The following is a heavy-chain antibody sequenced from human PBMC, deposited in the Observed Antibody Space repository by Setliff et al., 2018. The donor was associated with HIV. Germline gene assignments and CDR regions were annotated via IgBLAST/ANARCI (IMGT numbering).Heavy chain of an antibody. D-gene: IGHD3-22*01. CDR1: GFILSEDW. V-gene: IGHV3-74*01. J-gene: IGHJ4*02. CDR3: ARAQDNYYDSSGYSFDS. CDR2: IKSKRDGSST. Sequence: GGSLRLSCAVSGFILSEDWMSWVRQAPGKGLEWLGRIKSKRDGSSTSYADSVKGRFTISRDNAKNTLFLQMNSLRAEDTAVYYCARAQDNYYDSSGYSFDSWGQGSLVTVSS.